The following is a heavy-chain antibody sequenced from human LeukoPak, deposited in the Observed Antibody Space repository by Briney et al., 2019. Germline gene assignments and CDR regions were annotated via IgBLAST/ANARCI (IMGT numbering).Heavy chain of an antibody. CDR2: INHSGST. CDR3: ARVGPIVATIDDAFDI. CDR1: GGSFSGYY. V-gene: IGHV4-34*01. J-gene: IGHJ3*02. D-gene: IGHD5-12*01. Sequence: SETLSLTCAVYGGSFSGYYWSWIRQPPGKRLEWIGEINHSGSTNYNPSLKSRVTISVDTSKNQFSLKLSSVTAADTAVYYCARVGPIVATIDDAFDIWGQGTMVTVSS.